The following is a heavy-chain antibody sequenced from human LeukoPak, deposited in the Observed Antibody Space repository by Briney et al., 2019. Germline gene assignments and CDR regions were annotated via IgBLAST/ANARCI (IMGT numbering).Heavy chain of an antibody. Sequence: GGSLRLSCAASGFAFDTYSMNWVRQTPGKALEWLSYISASGWTKYHADSIKDRFTISRDNAQNSLFLQMNSLRVEDTATYFCVRGDYALAWGHGTQVTVSS. CDR3: VRGDYALA. V-gene: IGHV3-48*03. D-gene: IGHD4-17*01. CDR2: ISASGWTK. CDR1: GFAFDTYS. J-gene: IGHJ5*01.